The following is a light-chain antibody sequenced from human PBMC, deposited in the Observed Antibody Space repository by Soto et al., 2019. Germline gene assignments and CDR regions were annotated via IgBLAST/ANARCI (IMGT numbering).Light chain of an antibody. CDR1: QSISSW. CDR3: QQHYSNLWT. Sequence: DIQLTQSPSTLSGSVGDRVTITCRASQSISSWLAWCQQKPGKAPKLLIYDASTLKSGVPSRFSGSGSGTEFSLTISSLQPYDFVTYYCQQHYSNLWTFGQGTKVDIK. J-gene: IGKJ1*01. V-gene: IGKV1-5*03. CDR2: DAS.